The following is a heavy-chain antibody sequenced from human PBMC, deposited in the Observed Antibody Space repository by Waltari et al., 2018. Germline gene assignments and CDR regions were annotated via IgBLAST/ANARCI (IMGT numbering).Heavy chain of an antibody. J-gene: IGHJ4*02. CDR2: IYSGGST. V-gene: IGHV3-53*01. CDR1: GFTVSSNY. Sequence: EVQLVESGGGLIQPGGSLRLSCAASGFTVSSNYMSWVRQAPGKGLEWVSVIYSGGSTYYADSVKGRFTISRDNSKNTLYLQMNSLRAEDTAVYYCATTPHYYDSSGYYYYWGQGTLVTVSS. CDR3: ATTPHYYDSSGYYYY. D-gene: IGHD3-22*01.